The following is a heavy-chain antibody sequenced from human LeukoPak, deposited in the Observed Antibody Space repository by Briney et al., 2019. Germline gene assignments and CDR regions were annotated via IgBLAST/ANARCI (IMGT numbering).Heavy chain of an antibody. CDR3: ARGGGLDV. V-gene: IGHV3-7*03. CDR1: GFTFSSYW. J-gene: IGHJ6*02. D-gene: IGHD3-16*01. CDR2: INHNGNVN. Sequence: GGSLRLSCAASGFTFSSYWMNWARQATGKGLEWVASINHNGNVNYYVDSVKGRFTISRDNAKNSLYLQMSNLRAEDTAVYFCARGGGLDVWGQGATVTVSS.